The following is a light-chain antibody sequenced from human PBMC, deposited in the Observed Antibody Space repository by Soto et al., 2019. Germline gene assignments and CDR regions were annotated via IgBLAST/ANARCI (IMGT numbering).Light chain of an antibody. Sequence: DIQLTQSPSFLSASVGDRVTITCRASQGISSYLAWYQQKPGQAPKLLIYAASTLQSGVPSRFSGSGSGTEFTLTISSLQPEDFATDYCQQLNSYPLFTFGPGTKVDIK. CDR3: QQLNSYPLFT. J-gene: IGKJ3*01. CDR1: QGISSY. V-gene: IGKV1-9*01. CDR2: AAS.